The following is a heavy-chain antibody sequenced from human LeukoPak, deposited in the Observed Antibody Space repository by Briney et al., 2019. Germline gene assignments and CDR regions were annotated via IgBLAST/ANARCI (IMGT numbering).Heavy chain of an antibody. CDR2: ISGSGGST. D-gene: IGHD6-6*01. J-gene: IGHJ6*03. Sequence: GGSLRLSCAASGFTFSSYAMSWVRQAPGKGLEWVSAISGSGGSTYYADSVKGRFSISRDSSENTLSLQMNSVRAEDTAVYYCAKCSSSSYYYYYMDVWGKGTTVTVSS. CDR3: AKCSSSSYYYYYMDV. CDR1: GFTFSSYA. V-gene: IGHV3-23*01.